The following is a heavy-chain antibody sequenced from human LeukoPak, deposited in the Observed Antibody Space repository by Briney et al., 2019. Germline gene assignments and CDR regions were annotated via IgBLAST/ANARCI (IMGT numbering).Heavy chain of an antibody. CDR2: INPSGGST. V-gene: IGHV1-46*01. Sequence: EASVKVSCKASGYNFISYYMHWVRQAPGQGLEWMGIINPSGGSTRYAQKFQDRVTMTRDTSTSTVYMELSSLKSEDTAVYYCAREDVVLVDAVRYYYYGMDVWGQGTTVTVSS. CDR3: AREDVVLVDAVRYYYYGMDV. CDR1: GYNFISYY. J-gene: IGHJ6*02. D-gene: IGHD2-15*01.